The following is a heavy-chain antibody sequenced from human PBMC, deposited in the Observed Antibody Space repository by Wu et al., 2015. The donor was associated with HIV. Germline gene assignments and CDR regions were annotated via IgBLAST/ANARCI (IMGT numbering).Heavy chain of an antibody. J-gene: IGHJ4*02. D-gene: IGHD6-25*01. Sequence: QVQLVQSGAEVKKPGASVKVSCKASGYTFTGYYIHWVRQAPGQGLEWMGEINPNSGGTNYAQKFQGRVTMTRDTSVSTAYMELTRLRSDDTAVYYCARGGAAARNYYFDYWGQGTLVTVSS. CDR3: ARGGAAARNYYFDY. CDR2: INPNSGGT. V-gene: IGHV1-2*02. CDR1: GYTFTGYY.